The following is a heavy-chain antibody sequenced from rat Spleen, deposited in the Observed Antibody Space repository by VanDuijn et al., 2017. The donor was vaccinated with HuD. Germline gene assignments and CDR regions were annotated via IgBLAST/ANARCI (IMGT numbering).Heavy chain of an antibody. J-gene: IGHJ4*01. V-gene: IGHV5-22*01. CDR3: ASRSLYVMDA. D-gene: IGHD1-11*01. CDR1: GFTFSNAG. CDR2: ISYEGSST. Sequence: EVQLVESGGGLVQPGRSLKLSCEVSGFTFSNAGMHWIRQAPTKGLEWVASISYEGSSTYYGDSVKGRFTISRDNAKSTLYLQMNSLRSEDTATYYCASRSLYVMDAWGQGVMVTVSS.